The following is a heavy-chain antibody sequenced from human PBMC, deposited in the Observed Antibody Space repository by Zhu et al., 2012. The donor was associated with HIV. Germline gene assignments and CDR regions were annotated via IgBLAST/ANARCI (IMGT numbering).Heavy chain of an antibody. J-gene: IGHJ4*02. V-gene: IGHV4-38-2*02. D-gene: IGHD4-17*01. Sequence: QVQLQESGPRLVKPSETLPLTCTVSGYSITSTYYWGWVRQSLEKGLEWIGSIYHSGTTYYNPSLKSRVTISVDTSKNQFSLKLSSVTAADTAVYYCARVHYGGYPHFDYWGQGTLVTVSS. CDR1: GYSITSTYY. CDR3: ARVHYGGYPHFDY. CDR2: IYHSGTT.